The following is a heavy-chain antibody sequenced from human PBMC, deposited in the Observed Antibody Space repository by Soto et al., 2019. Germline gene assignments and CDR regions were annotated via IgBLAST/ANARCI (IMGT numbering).Heavy chain of an antibody. J-gene: IGHJ4*02. CDR1: GFTFSSYA. V-gene: IGHV3-30-3*01. CDR3: ARDAPPLIDVPGYFDY. CDR2: ISYDGSNK. Sequence: PGGSLRLSCAASGFTFSSYAMHWVRQAPGKGLEWVAVISYDGSNKYYADSVKGRFTISRDKSKNTLYLQMNSLRAEDTAVYYCARDAPPLIDVPGYFDYWGQGTRVTVSS. D-gene: IGHD2-21*01.